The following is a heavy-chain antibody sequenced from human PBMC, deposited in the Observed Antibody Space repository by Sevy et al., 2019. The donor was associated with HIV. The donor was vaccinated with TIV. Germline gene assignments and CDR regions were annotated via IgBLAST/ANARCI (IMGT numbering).Heavy chain of an antibody. CDR1: GFTFSDYY. CDR3: ARVRYNYGQHYFDY. Sequence: GGSLRLACTASGFTFSDYYMSWIRQAPGKGLEWVSDISTSSNYINYADYVKGRFTTSRHNAKNSLYLQMNSLRAEDTAVYFCARVRYNYGQHYFDYWGQGTLVTVSS. V-gene: IGHV3-11*06. D-gene: IGHD5-18*01. J-gene: IGHJ4*02. CDR2: ISTSSNYI.